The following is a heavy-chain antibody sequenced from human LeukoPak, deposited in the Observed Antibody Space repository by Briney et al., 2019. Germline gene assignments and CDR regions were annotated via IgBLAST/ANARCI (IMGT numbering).Heavy chain of an antibody. D-gene: IGHD6-13*01. CDR1: GYTFTSYG. CDR2: ISAYNGTT. V-gene: IGHV1-18*01. CDR3: ARPSQLASQRGAFDI. J-gene: IGHJ3*02. Sequence: ASVKVSCKASGYTFTSYGISWVRQAPGQGLEWMGWISAYNGTTNYAQKLQGRVTMTTDTSTSTAYMELRSLRSDDTAVYYCARPSQLASQRGAFDIWGQGTMVTVSS.